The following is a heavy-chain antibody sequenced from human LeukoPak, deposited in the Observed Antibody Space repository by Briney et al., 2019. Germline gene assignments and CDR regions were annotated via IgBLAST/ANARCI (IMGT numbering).Heavy chain of an antibody. J-gene: IGHJ4*02. Sequence: SQTLSLTCTVSGVSISSDDYSWSWIRQPPGKGLEWIGYIYYSGSTNYNPSLKSRVTISVDTSKNQFSLKLSFVTAADTAVYYCARAIRYGMVPSQFDYWGQGTLVTVSS. CDR3: ARAIRYGMVPSQFDY. V-gene: IGHV4-61*08. D-gene: IGHD3-10*01. CDR2: IYYSGST. CDR1: GVSISSDDYS.